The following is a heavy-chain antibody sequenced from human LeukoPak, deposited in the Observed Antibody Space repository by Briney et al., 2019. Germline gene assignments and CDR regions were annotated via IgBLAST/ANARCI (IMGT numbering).Heavy chain of an antibody. V-gene: IGHV4-59*12. Sequence: SETLSLTCTVSGGSISSYYWSWIRQPPGKGLEWIGYIYYSGSTNYNPSLKSQVTISVDTSKNQFSLKLSSVTAADTAVYYCARAYYDSSGYLFDYWGQRTLVTVSS. CDR2: IYYSGST. J-gene: IGHJ4*02. CDR3: ARAYYDSSGYLFDY. D-gene: IGHD3-22*01. CDR1: GGSISSYY.